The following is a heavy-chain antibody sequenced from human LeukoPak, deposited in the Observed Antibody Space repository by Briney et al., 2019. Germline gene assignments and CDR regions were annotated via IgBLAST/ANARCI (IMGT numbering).Heavy chain of an antibody. Sequence: GASVKVSCKASGYIFTNYGISWVRQAPGQGLEWMGWISTYNGKTNYAQKLQGRVTMTIDTSTSTAYMELRSLRSDDTAVYYCARDWVTAMGTFDYWGQGTLVSASS. CDR2: ISTYNGKT. V-gene: IGHV1-18*01. J-gene: IGHJ4*02. CDR3: ARDWVTAMGTFDY. CDR1: GYIFTNYG. D-gene: IGHD5-18*01.